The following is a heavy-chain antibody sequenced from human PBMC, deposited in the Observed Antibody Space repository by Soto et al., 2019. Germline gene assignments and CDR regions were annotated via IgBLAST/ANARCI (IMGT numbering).Heavy chain of an antibody. J-gene: IGHJ4*02. CDR2: ISWDGGST. CDR1: GFTFDDYT. CDR3: AKDGNSGSYYLFDY. Sequence: PGGSLRLSCAASGFTFDDYTMHWVRQAPGKGLEWVSLISWDGGSTYYADSVKGRFTISRDNSENSLYLQMNSLRTEDTALYYCAKDGNSGSYYLFDYWGQGTLVTVSS. D-gene: IGHD1-26*01. V-gene: IGHV3-43*01.